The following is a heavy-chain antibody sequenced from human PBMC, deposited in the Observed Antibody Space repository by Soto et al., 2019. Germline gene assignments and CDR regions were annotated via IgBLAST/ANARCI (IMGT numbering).Heavy chain of an antibody. CDR2: IEPSDSYI. J-gene: IGHJ4*02. V-gene: IGHV5-10-1*01. Sequence: GESLKISCTASGYNFNNNWIGWVRQTPGKGLEWMGRIEPSDSYIDYSPSFKGHVTISSDKSIKTVYLQWSSLKASDTAMYYCARLRSLRSTIKFVNDFDSWGQGALVTVSS. CDR3: ARLRSLRSTIKFVNDFDS. CDR1: GYNFNNNW. D-gene: IGHD4-4*01.